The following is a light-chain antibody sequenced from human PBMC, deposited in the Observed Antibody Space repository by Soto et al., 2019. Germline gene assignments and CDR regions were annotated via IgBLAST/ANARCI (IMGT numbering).Light chain of an antibody. Sequence: DIQLTQSPSFLSASVGDRVTITCRASQDVSRYLAWYQQKPGKAPNLLIYAASTLRSGVPSRFSGSGSETEFSLTISSLQSEDFATYCCQQLNSYVFAFGPGTKVDIK. CDR3: QQLNSYVFA. J-gene: IGKJ3*01. CDR1: QDVSRY. V-gene: IGKV1-9*01. CDR2: AAS.